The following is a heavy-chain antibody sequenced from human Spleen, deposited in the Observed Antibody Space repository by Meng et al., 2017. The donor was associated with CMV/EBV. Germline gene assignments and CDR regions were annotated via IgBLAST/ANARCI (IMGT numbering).Heavy chain of an antibody. V-gene: IGHV3-74*01. CDR3: AKEMDDLSSCYLLEDGGDYYGMDV. D-gene: IGHD3-3*01. J-gene: IGHJ6*02. CDR2: NHGDGSSS. Sequence: GESLMIYCAAPGFYFSNYLMHWVRQVPGKGLVWVSGNHGDGSSSSYADSVKGRFTISRDNAKNTLYLQMNSLRVEDTAVYHCAKEMDDLSSCYLLEDGGDYYGMDVWGQGTTVTVSS. CDR1: GFYFSNYL.